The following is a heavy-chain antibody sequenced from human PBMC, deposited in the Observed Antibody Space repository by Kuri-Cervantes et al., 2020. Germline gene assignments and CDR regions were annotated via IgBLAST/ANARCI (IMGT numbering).Heavy chain of an antibody. Sequence: GESLKISCAASGFTFSSYGMHWVRQAPGKGLEWVSYISSSSSTIYYADSVKGRFTISRDNAKNSLYLQMNSLRAEDTAVYYCARDYCTNGVCAQYYYYYYMDVWGKGTTVTVSS. V-gene: IGHV3-48*01. CDR3: ARDYCTNGVCAQYYYYYYMDV. J-gene: IGHJ6*03. D-gene: IGHD2-8*01. CDR2: ISSSSSTI. CDR1: GFTFSSYG.